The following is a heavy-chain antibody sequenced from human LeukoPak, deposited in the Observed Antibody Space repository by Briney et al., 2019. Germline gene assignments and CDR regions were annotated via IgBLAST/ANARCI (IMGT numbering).Heavy chain of an antibody. J-gene: IGHJ4*02. CDR2: ISSSSSYI. V-gene: IGHV3-21*04. D-gene: IGHD2-2*01. CDR1: GFTFSSYS. CDR3: VKLVPNCSSTSCYFG. Sequence: GGSLRLSCAASGFTFSSYSMNWVRQAPGKGLEWVSSISSSSSYIYYADSVKGRFTISRDNSKNTLYLQMNSLRAEDTAVYYCVKLVPNCSSTSCYFGWGQGTLVTVSS.